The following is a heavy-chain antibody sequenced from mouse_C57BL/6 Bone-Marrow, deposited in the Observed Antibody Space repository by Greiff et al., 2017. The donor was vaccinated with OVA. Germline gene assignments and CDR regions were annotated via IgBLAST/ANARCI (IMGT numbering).Heavy chain of an antibody. CDR1: GYTFTSYW. CDR2: IHPSDSDT. CDR3: AIRRLRRTDYAMDY. J-gene: IGHJ4*01. D-gene: IGHD2-2*01. V-gene: IGHV1-74*01. Sequence: VKLQQPGAELVKPGASVKVSCKASGYTFTSYWMHWVKQRPGQGLEWIGRIHPSDSDTNYNQKFKGKATLTVDKSSSTAYMQLSSLTSEDSAVYYCAIRRLRRTDYAMDYWGQGTSVTVSS.